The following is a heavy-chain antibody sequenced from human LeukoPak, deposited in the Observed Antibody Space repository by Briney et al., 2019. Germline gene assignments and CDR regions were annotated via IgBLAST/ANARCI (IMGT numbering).Heavy chain of an antibody. CDR2: VYYSGHT. D-gene: IGHD6-19*01. Sequence: SETLSLTCSVSGDSMNNYYWSWIRQPPGKGLEYIGYVYYSGHTNYNPSLKSRVTISVDRSKSQFSLRLTSVTTVDTAVYYCVRDDSGWYFFGYWGQGTLVTVS. CDR3: VRDDSGWYFFGY. CDR1: GDSMNNYY. V-gene: IGHV4-59*01. J-gene: IGHJ4*02.